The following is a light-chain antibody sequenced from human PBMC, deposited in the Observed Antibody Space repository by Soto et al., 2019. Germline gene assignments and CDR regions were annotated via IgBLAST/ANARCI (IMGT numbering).Light chain of an antibody. CDR3: CSYAGTVAYD. CDR1: GSGVGAYNL. J-gene: IGLJ1*01. Sequence: SALTQPASVSGSPGRSLAISCAGNGSGVGAYNLVSWYQQHPGKAPKLIMCEVNTRPAGISNRFSGSKSGDTASLPISRLQAQDEADYFFCSYAGTVAYDFGTGTKVTVL. CDR2: EVN. V-gene: IGLV2-23*02.